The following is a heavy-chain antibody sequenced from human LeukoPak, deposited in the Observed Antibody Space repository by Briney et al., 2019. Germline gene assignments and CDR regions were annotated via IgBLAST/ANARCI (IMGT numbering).Heavy chain of an antibody. D-gene: IGHD3-10*01. CDR2: MNPNSGNT. J-gene: IGHJ6*02. V-gene: IGHV1-8*01. Sequence: ASVKVSCKASGYSFTSYDINWVRQATGQGLEWMGWMNPNSGNTGCAQKFQGRVTMTRNTSISTAYMELSSLRSEDTAVYYCARGVNGLLWFGELLFESMDVWGQGTTVTVSS. CDR1: GYSFTSYD. CDR3: ARGVNGLLWFGELLFESMDV.